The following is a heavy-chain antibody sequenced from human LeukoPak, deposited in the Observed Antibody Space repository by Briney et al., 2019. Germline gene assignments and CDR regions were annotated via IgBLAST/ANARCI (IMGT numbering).Heavy chain of an antibody. D-gene: IGHD6-19*01. V-gene: IGHV3-74*01. Sequence: PGGPVTLPCAASGFTFSKYWMLGLRQAPGKGLESVTRINTDGTVTTYAGSVKGRFTVSRDNADNTMFLQMNSVRDEDTAVYYCATKQWLAPPPDSWGQGTPVTVSS. CDR2: INTDGTVT. CDR3: ATKQWLAPPPDS. J-gene: IGHJ4*02. CDR1: GFTFSKYW.